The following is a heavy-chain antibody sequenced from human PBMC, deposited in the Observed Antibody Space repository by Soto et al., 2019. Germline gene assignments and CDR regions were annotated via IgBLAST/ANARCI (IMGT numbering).Heavy chain of an antibody. CDR3: ATQEVGGSYVYTFDP. CDR1: GGSITSSSYY. CDR2: IYYSGST. Sequence: SETLSFTCTVSGGSITSSSYYWGWIRQPPGKGLEWIGSIYYSGSTYYNPSLKSRVTISVDTSKNQFSLKLSSVTAADTAVYYCATQEVGGSYVYTFDPWGQGTLVTVS. V-gene: IGHV4-39*01. J-gene: IGHJ5*02. D-gene: IGHD1-26*01.